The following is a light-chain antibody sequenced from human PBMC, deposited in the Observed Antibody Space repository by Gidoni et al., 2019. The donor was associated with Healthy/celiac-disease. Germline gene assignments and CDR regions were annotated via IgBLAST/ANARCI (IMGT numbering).Light chain of an antibody. Sequence: AIQLTQSPSSLSASVGDRVTITCRASQGISSALAWYQQKPGKAPKLLIYDASSLESGVPSRFSGSGSVTDFTLTISSLQPEDFATYYCQQFNSYHFTFGPGTKVDIK. CDR1: QGISSA. V-gene: IGKV1-13*02. CDR2: DAS. CDR3: QQFNSYHFT. J-gene: IGKJ3*01.